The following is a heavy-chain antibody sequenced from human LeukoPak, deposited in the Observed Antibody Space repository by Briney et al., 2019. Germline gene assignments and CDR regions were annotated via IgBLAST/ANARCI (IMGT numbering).Heavy chain of an antibody. V-gene: IGHV3-30*18. CDR3: AKEEEDYVSGGMDV. CDR1: GFTFSSCG. Sequence: PGGSLRLSCAASGFTFSSCGMHWVRQAPGKGLEWVAVISYDGSNKKYADSVKGRFTISRDNSKNTLYLQMNSLRAEDTAVYYCAKEEEDYVSGGMDVWGQGTTVTVSS. J-gene: IGHJ6*02. D-gene: IGHD3-16*01. CDR2: ISYDGSNK.